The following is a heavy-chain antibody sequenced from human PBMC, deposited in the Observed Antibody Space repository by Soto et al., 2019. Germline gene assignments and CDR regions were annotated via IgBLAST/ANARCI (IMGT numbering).Heavy chain of an antibody. J-gene: IGHJ4*02. CDR2: ISWNSGSI. D-gene: IGHD3-10*01. CDR1: GFTFDDYA. CDR3: AKDMGMVRGVTPFDY. V-gene: IGHV3-9*01. Sequence: GGSLRLSCAASGFTFDDYAMHWVRQAPGKGLEWVSGISWNSGSIGYADSVKGRFTISRDNAKNSLYLQMDSLRAEDTALYYCAKDMGMVRGVTPFDYWGQGTLVTVSS.